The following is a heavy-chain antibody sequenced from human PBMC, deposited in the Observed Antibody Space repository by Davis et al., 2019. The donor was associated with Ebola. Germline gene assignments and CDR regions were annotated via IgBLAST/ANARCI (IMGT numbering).Heavy chain of an antibody. CDR2: IRYDGSNK. CDR3: ARRTPPDY. Sequence: GESLKTPCAASGFTFSSYGMHWVRQAPGKGLERVAFIRYDGSNKYYADSVKGRFTISRDNSKNTLYLQMNSLRAEDTAVYYCARRTPPDYWGQGTLVTVSS. D-gene: IGHD4-23*01. V-gene: IGHV3-30*02. J-gene: IGHJ4*02. CDR1: GFTFSSYG.